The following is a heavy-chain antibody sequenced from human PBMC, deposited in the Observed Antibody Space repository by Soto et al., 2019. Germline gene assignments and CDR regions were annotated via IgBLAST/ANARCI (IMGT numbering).Heavy chain of an antibody. V-gene: IGHV4-61*05. CDR1: GDSIRSSPYY. J-gene: IGHJ3*02. CDR2: FYSSGNN. CDR3: ARSDSRGSWTYSPFDAFDI. Sequence: SETLSLTCTVSGDSIRSSPYYWGWIRQAPGKGLEWIGCFYSSGNNNYNPSLKSRVTISVDTSKSQFSLRLTSVTGADTALYYCARSDSRGSWTYSPFDAFDIWGLGTMVTVSS. D-gene: IGHD3-10*01.